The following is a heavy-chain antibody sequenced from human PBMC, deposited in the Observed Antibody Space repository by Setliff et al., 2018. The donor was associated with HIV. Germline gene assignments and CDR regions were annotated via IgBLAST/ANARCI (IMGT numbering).Heavy chain of an antibody. V-gene: IGHV4-61*09. J-gene: IGHJ4*02. CDR2: IYTTGST. Sequence: SETLSLTCTVSGGSISSGSYYWTWIRQPAGKGLEWIGHIYTTGSTNYNPSLKSRLTISVDTSKSQFSLKLTSVTAADTAVYYCARQMTIPGVAVTPVDYWGQGALVTVSS. CDR3: ARQMTIPGVAVTPVDY. D-gene: IGHD3-3*01. CDR1: GGSISSGSYY.